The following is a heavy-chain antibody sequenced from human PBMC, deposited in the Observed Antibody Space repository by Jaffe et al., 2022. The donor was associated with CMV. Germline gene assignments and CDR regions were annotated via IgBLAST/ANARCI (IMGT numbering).Heavy chain of an antibody. D-gene: IGHD1-1*01. V-gene: IGHV3-23*01. CDR3: ARANSPWYDFFFDN. Sequence: EVQLLESGGGLVQPGGSLRLSCAASGFTFNDYAMAWVRQAPGKGLEWVSGIGGSGGSKFNADSVKGRFTISRDNSKNTLYLQMNSLRAEDTAIYYCARANSPWYDFFFDNWGQGTLVTVSS. CDR2: IGGSGGSK. J-gene: IGHJ4*02. CDR1: GFTFNDYA.